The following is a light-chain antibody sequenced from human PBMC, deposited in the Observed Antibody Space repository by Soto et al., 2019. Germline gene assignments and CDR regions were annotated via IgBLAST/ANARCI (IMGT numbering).Light chain of an antibody. CDR1: QSISSW. J-gene: IGKJ2*01. CDR2: KAS. Sequence: DIQMTQSPSTLSASVGDRVTITCRASQSISSWLAWYQQKPGKPPKLLIYKASSLESGVPSRFSGSGSGTEFTLTISSLQPEDFATYYCQQYNNYSYTFGQGTKLEIK. CDR3: QQYNNYSYT. V-gene: IGKV1-5*03.